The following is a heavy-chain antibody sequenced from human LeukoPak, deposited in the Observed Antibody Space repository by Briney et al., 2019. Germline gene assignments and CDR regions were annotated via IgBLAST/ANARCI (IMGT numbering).Heavy chain of an antibody. J-gene: IGHJ4*02. Sequence: PSETLSLTCTVSGGSISNYHWTWIRQPVRKGLEWIGHIHTSGSTNYNPPLKSRVTMSIDTPENQVPLTMRSVTAADTAVYYCARRDYSSGWSFDKWGQGTLVTVSS. CDR3: ARRDYSSGWSFDK. CDR2: IHTSGST. D-gene: IGHD6-19*01. V-gene: IGHV4-4*07. CDR1: GGSISNYH.